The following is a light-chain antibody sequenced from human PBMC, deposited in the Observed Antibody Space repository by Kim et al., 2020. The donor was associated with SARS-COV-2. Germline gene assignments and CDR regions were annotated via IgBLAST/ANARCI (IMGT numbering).Light chain of an antibody. CDR2: GAS. V-gene: IGKV3-15*01. CDR1: QDIRNN. CDR3: QQYDIWPPLT. J-gene: IGKJ4*01. Sequence: EIVMTQSPATLSVSPGERVILSCRASQDIRNNLAWYQQKPGQAPRLLMHGASIRANGIPARFSGSGSGTEFTLTISSLQSEDFVVYYCQQYDIWPPLTFGGGTRVEIK.